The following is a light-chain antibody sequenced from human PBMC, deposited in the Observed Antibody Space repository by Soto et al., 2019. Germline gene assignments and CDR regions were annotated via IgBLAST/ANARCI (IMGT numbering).Light chain of an antibody. CDR2: AAS. V-gene: IGKV1-17*01. CDR3: LQHNTYPIT. CDR1: QGIRND. Sequence: DLQMTQSPSSLSASVGDRVTITCRASQGIRNDLSWYQQKPGKAPKRLIYAASTLQSGVPSRFSGSGSGTEFSLTISSLQPEDFATYYCLQHNTYPITFAQGTRLEIK. J-gene: IGKJ5*01.